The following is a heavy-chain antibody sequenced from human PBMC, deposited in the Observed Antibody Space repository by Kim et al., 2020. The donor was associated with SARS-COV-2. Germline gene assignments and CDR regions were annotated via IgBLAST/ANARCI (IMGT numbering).Heavy chain of an antibody. CDR3: ARSAYRGSGIYRAGFDP. J-gene: IGHJ5*02. CDR2: ISYSGDT. D-gene: IGHD3-10*01. Sequence: SETLSLTCSVSGDSISGGSYYWSWIRQYPGKGLEWIGYISYSGDTYYTASLQSRVSISADTSKNQFSLKLSFVTAADTAVYYCARSAYRGSGIYRAGFDPWGQGTLVTVSS. V-gene: IGHV4-31*03. CDR1: GDSISGGSYY.